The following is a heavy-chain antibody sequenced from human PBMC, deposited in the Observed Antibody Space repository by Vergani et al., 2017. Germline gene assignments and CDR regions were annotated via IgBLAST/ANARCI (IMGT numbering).Heavy chain of an antibody. J-gene: IGHJ5*02. CDR1: GYTFTGYY. CDR2: VNPNSGGT. V-gene: IGHV1-2*02. Sequence: QVQLVQSGAEVQKPGASVKVSCKASGYTFTGYYMHWVRQAPGQGIGGMGRVNPNSGGTNYAQKFQGRVTMTSDTSIRTAYMERSRLRSDDTAVYYGARDGGTYECWSGYQPLANWFDPWGQGTLVTVSS. CDR3: ARDGGTYECWSGYQPLANWFDP. D-gene: IGHD3-3*01.